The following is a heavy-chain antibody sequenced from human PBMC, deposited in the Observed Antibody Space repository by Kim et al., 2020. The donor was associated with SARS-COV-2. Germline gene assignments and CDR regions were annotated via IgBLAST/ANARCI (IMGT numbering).Heavy chain of an antibody. CDR3: ARGRLPSDP. CDR1: SGSFRGYY. Sequence: SETLSLTCAVYSGSFRGYYWSWIRQPPGKGLEWIGEINHSGTTNYNPSLKSRVTISVDTSKNQFSLKLTSVTAADTAVYYCARGRLPSDPWGQGTLVTVSS. J-gene: IGHJ5*02. D-gene: IGHD3-16*01. V-gene: IGHV4-34*01. CDR2: INHSGTT.